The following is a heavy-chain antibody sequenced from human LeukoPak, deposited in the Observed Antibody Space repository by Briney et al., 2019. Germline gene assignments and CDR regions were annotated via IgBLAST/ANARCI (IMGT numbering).Heavy chain of an antibody. CDR2: TIPIFGTA. Sequence: SVKVSCKASGGTFSSYAISWVRQAPGQGLEWMGGTIPIFGTAHYAQKFQGRVTITADESTSTAYMELSSLKSEDTAVYYCARDRAWSTIETLQLDYWGQGALVTVSS. CDR3: ARDRAWSTIETLQLDY. D-gene: IGHD5/OR15-5a*01. CDR1: GGTFSSYA. J-gene: IGHJ4*02. V-gene: IGHV1-69*13.